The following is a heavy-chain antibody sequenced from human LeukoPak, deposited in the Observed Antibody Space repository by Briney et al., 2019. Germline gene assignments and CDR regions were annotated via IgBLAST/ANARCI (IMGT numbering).Heavy chain of an antibody. V-gene: IGHV3-30*02. D-gene: IGHD3-10*01. CDR3: ATLGWFGDQLADY. J-gene: IGHJ4*02. CDR2: IRYDASNQ. Sequence: PGGSLRLSCTASGFNFTYYGMHWVRQAPGKGLEWVAFIRYDASNQYYADSVKGRFTISRDNAKNSLYLQMNSLRAEDTAVYYCATLGWFGDQLADYWGQGTLVTVSS. CDR1: GFNFTYYG.